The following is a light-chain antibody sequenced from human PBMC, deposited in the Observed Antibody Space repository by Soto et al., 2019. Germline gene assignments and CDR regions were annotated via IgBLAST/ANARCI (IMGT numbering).Light chain of an antibody. V-gene: IGKV3-15*01. CDR1: WSVSSS. CDR2: GVS. J-gene: IGKJ5*01. CDR3: QQHRNCPWIT. Sequence: EIGKTQSPATLPVSPRHWATLSCRAGWSVSSSLAWYQQKYGQPPRLLIYGVSTSATGLPARFCGSGSGTEFTLPTSSIQPEEVAVHYCQQHRNCPWITFGQGTRLEIK.